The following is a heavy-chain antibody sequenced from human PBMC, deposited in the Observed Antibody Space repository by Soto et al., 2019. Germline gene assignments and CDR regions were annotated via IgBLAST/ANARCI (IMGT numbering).Heavy chain of an antibody. CDR2: ISSSSSYI. D-gene: IGHD3-10*01. CDR1: GFTFSSYS. J-gene: IGHJ3*02. Sequence: SLRLSCAASGFTFSSYSMNWVRQAPGKGLEWVSSISSSSSYIYYADSVKGRFTISRDNAKNSLYLQMNSLRAEDTAVYYCARDSGYAELDVAFDIWGQGTMVTVSS. V-gene: IGHV3-21*01. CDR3: ARDSGYAELDVAFDI.